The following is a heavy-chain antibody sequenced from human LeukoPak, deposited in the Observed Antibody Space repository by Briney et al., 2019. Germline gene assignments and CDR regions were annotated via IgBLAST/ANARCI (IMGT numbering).Heavy chain of an antibody. CDR1: GFTFSTYW. V-gene: IGHV3-74*01. D-gene: IGHD1-26*01. Sequence: GGSLRLSCAASGFTFSTYWMHWVRQAPGKGLVWVSRITPDGSSTTYADSVKGRFTISRDNAKNTPYLQMNSLRAEDTTVYFCAPMRDWEISGGQRSLVTASS. CDR2: ITPDGSST. J-gene: IGHJ5*01. CDR3: APMRDWEIS.